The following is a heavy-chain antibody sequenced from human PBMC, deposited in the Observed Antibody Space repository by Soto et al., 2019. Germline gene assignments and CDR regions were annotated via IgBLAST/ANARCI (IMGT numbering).Heavy chain of an antibody. J-gene: IGHJ6*02. D-gene: IGHD4-17*01. Sequence: GGSLRLSCAASGFTFSSYGMHWVRQAPGKGLEWVAVISYDGSNKYYADSVKGRFTISRDNSKNTLYLQMNSLRAEDTAVYYCARDLSSRDYGDYDDYYYYYGMDVWGQGTTVTVSS. CDR3: ARDLSSRDYGDYDDYYYYYGMDV. CDR1: GFTFSSYG. CDR2: ISYDGSNK. V-gene: IGHV3-30-3*01.